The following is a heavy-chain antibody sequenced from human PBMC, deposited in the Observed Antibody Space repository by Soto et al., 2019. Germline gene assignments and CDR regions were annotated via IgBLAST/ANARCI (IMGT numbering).Heavy chain of an antibody. Sequence: AGGSLRLSCAASGFTFSSYEMNWVRQAPGKGLEWVSYISSSGSTIYYADSVKGRFTISRDNAKKSLYLQMNSLRAEDTAVYYCARDRSSGWAFDYWGQGTLVTVSS. V-gene: IGHV3-48*03. CDR1: GFTFSSYE. J-gene: IGHJ4*02. CDR3: ARDRSSGWAFDY. D-gene: IGHD6-19*01. CDR2: ISSSGSTI.